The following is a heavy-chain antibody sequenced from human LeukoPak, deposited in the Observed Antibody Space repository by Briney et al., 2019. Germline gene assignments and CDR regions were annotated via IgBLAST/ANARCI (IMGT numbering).Heavy chain of an antibody. CDR1: GFSFSSYW. D-gene: IGHD3-3*01. Sequence: PGGSLGLSCAASGFSFSSYWMSWVRQAPGKGLEWVANINPDGSNMLYVDSVKGRFTISRDNAKNSLYLQMNNLRAEDTAVYFCVSGFLQWLYWGQGTLVTVSS. V-gene: IGHV3-7*01. CDR3: VSGFLQWLY. J-gene: IGHJ4*02. CDR2: INPDGSNM.